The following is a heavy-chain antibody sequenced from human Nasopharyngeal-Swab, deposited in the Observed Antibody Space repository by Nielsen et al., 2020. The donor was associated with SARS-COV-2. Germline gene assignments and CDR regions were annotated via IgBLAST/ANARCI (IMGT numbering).Heavy chain of an antibody. V-gene: IGHV2-5*02. CDR1: GFSLSTSGVG. J-gene: IGHJ4*02. CDR3: AQVVYWGAPFDY. D-gene: IGHD7-27*01. CDR2: IYWDDDK. Sequence: SGPTLVKPTQTLTLTCTFSGFSLSTSGVGVGWIRQPTGKALEWLALIYWDDDKRYSPSLKSRLTITKDTSKNQVVLTMTNMDPVDTATYYCAQVVYWGAPFDYWGQGTLVTVSS.